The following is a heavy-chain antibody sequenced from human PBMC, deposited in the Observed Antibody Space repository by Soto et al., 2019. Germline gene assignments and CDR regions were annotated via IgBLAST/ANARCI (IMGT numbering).Heavy chain of an antibody. CDR2: ISETGGST. V-gene: IGHV3-23*01. Sequence: EVQLLESGGGLVQLGGSLRLSCAASGFAFSSYAMSWVRQAPGKGLEWVSTISETGGSTYYTDSVKGRFTISRDTSKNTLYLQMNSLRAEDTALYYCAKDARPSSWGQGTLVTVSS. J-gene: IGHJ5*02. CDR3: AKDARPSS. CDR1: GFAFSSYA.